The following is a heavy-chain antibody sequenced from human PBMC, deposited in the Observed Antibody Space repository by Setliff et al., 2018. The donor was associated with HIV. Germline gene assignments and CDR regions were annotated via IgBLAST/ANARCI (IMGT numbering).Heavy chain of an antibody. CDR2: IIPTFDTA. D-gene: IGHD6-19*01. CDR1: GGTFSRHA. Sequence: SVKVSCKASGGTFSRHAFSWVRQAPGQGLEWMGGIIPTFDTANYAQKFQGRVTITADKSTNTVDMELNSLRSEDTAMYYCARGVHSGGSGWYNWYFDLWGRGTRVTVSS. J-gene: IGHJ2*01. V-gene: IGHV1-69*06. CDR3: ARGVHSGGSGWYNWYFDL.